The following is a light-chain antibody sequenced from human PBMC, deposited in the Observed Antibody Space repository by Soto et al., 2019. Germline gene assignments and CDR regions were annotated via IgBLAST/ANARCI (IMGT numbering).Light chain of an antibody. Sequence: QSALTQPASVSGSPGQSITISCTGTSTDIGAYNYVSWYQQHPGKAPKLLINEVTNRPSGVSNRFSGSKSGNTASLTISGLQAEDEANYYCNSYTTLSNRVFGTGTKVTVL. J-gene: IGLJ1*01. CDR2: EVT. CDR1: STDIGAYNY. CDR3: NSYTTLSNRV. V-gene: IGLV2-14*01.